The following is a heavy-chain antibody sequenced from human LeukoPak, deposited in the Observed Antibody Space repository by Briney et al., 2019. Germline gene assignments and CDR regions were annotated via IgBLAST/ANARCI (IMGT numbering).Heavy chain of an antibody. Sequence: SETLSLTCAVYGGSFSGYYWSWIRQPPGKGLEWIGEINHSGSTNYNPSLKSRVTISVDTSKNQFSLKLSSVTAADTAVYYCARGRTMVRGVYMDVWGKGITVTVPS. D-gene: IGHD3-10*01. CDR3: ARGRTMVRGVYMDV. CDR2: INHSGST. CDR1: GGSFSGYY. J-gene: IGHJ6*03. V-gene: IGHV4-34*01.